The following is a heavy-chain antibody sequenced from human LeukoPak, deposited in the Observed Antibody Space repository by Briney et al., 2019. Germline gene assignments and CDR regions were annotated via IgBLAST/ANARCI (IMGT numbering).Heavy chain of an antibody. V-gene: IGHV3-23*01. J-gene: IGHJ4*02. CDR1: GFTFSSYV. CDR2: ISGSADST. D-gene: IGHD2-8*01. Sequence: GGSLRLSCADSGFTFSSYVMSWVRQAPGKGLERVSGISGSADSTYYADSVKGRFTISRDNYKNTLFLQMNSLRAEDTAVYYCAKHRDIIIMDPGFDYWGQGTLVTVSS. CDR3: AKHRDIIIMDPGFDY.